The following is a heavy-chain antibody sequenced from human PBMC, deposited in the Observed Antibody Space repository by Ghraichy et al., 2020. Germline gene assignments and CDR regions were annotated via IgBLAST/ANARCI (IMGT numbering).Heavy chain of an antibody. Sequence: GGSLRLSCAASGFTVSNNYMSWVRQAPGKGLEWVSVIYSGGTTYYADSVKGRFTISRDNSKNTLYLQMNTLRAEDTAVYYCARDGDYYDSSAYYPNWGQGTLVTVSS. J-gene: IGHJ4*02. CDR2: IYSGGTT. CDR1: GFTVSNNY. CDR3: ARDGDYYDSSAYYPN. D-gene: IGHD3-22*01. V-gene: IGHV3-66*01.